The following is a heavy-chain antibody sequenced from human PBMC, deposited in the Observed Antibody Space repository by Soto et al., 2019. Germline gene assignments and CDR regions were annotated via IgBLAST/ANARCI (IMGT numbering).Heavy chain of an antibody. CDR1: GYSFTSYW. D-gene: IGHD2-8*01. Sequence: PGETLKISCKGSGYSFTSYWISWVRQMPGKGLEWMGRIDPSDSYTNYSPSFQGHVTISADKSISTAYLQWSSLKASDTAMYYCARHGVFRRASYGMDVWGQGTTVTVSS. CDR3: ARHGVFRRASYGMDV. CDR2: IDPSDSYT. J-gene: IGHJ6*02. V-gene: IGHV5-10-1*01.